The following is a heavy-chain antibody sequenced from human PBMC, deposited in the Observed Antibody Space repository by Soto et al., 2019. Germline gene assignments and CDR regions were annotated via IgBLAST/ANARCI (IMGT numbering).Heavy chain of an antibody. J-gene: IGHJ3*02. CDR1: GYPVTAYY. D-gene: IGHD3-3*01. CDR2: INPATGAA. V-gene: IGHV1-2*02. CDR3: ARGGGVGVAGSAAFDM. Sequence: QLHLVQSGAVVKKPGASVTVSCSASGYPVTAYYMHWVRQAPGRGLEWMGGINPATGAAKYTQTFPGRVTKTRDTSTSTGFMELSGRTSGDTAVFYCARGGGVGVAGSAAFDMWGQGTLVTVSS.